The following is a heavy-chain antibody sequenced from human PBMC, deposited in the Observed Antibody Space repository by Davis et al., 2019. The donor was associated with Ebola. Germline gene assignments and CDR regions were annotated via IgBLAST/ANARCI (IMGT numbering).Heavy chain of an antibody. D-gene: IGHD5-12*01. CDR3: ARGRKVAKMGSWFDP. V-gene: IGHV1-46*01. Sequence: ASVQVSCKASGDSFTSNYFHWVRQAPGQGLEWVGMINPSSARTTYAQKFQGRVTMTRDTSTSTVYMELSSLTSEDTAVYYCARGRKVAKMGSWFDPWGQGTLVTVSS. CDR2: INPSSART. CDR1: GDSFTSNY. J-gene: IGHJ5*02.